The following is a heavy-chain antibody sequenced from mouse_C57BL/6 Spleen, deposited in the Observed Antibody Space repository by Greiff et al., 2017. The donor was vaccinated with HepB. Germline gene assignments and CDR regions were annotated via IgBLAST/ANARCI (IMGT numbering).Heavy chain of an antibody. CDR2: ISSGSSTI. Sequence: EVQLVESGGGLVKPGGSLKLSCAASGFTFSDYGMHWVRQAPEKGLEWVAYISSGSSTIYYADTVKGRFTISRDNAKNTLFLQMTSLRSEDTAMYYCARGGPNGFAYWGQGTLVTVSA. CDR3: ARGGPNGFAY. CDR1: GFTFSDYG. J-gene: IGHJ3*01. V-gene: IGHV5-17*01.